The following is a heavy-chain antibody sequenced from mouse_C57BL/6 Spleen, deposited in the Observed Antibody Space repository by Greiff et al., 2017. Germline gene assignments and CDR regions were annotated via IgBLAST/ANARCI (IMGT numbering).Heavy chain of an antibody. CDR3: ASARLDCFDY. Sequence: QVQLQQSGPELVKPGASVKISCKASGYAFSSSWMNWVKQRPGKGLEWIGRIYPGDGYTNYTGTFKGKATLTADKSSSTAYMQLSSLTSEDSAVYFSASARLDCFDYWGQGTTLTVSS. D-gene: IGHD2-10*02. V-gene: IGHV1-82*01. CDR2: IYPGDGYT. J-gene: IGHJ2*01. CDR1: GYAFSSSW.